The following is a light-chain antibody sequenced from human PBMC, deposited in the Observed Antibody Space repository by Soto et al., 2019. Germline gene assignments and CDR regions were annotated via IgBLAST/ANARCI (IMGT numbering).Light chain of an antibody. CDR2: DAS. CDR3: QQYQGYSGT. CDR1: QGISSA. J-gene: IGKJ1*01. V-gene: IGKV1-13*02. Sequence: GYRVTITCRASQGISSALAWYQQKPGKAPKLLIYDASSLETGVPSRFSGSGSGTEFTLTISGLQPDDFATYYCQQYQGYSGTFGQGTKVDIK.